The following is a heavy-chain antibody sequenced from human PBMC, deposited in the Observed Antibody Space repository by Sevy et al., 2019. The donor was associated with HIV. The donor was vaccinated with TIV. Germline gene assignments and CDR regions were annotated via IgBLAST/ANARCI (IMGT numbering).Heavy chain of an antibody. Sequence: GGALRLSCAASGFSFSSYAMSWVRQAPGKGLERVASISSGSRNIYYADSLKGRFTISRDNAKNSLYLQMNSVRAEDTTIYYCARCLHDLHSFDYWCQGTLVTVSS. CDR2: ISSGSRNI. V-gene: IGHV3-21*01. CDR3: ARCLHDLHSFDY. CDR1: GFSFSSYA. D-gene: IGHD3-3*01. J-gene: IGHJ4*02.